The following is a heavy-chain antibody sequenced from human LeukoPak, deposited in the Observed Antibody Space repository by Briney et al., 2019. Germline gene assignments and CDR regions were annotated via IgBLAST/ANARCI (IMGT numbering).Heavy chain of an antibody. V-gene: IGHV1-2*02. CDR2: INPNSGGT. Sequence: ASVKVSCKASGYTFTGYYMHWVRQAPGQGLEWMGWINPNSGGTNYAQKFQGRVTMTRDTSISTAYMELSRLRSDDTAAYYCVRSGPGGSIVVVIIAFDIWGQGTMVTVSS. J-gene: IGHJ3*02. D-gene: IGHD3-22*01. CDR3: VRSGPGGSIVVVIIAFDI. CDR1: GYTFTGYY.